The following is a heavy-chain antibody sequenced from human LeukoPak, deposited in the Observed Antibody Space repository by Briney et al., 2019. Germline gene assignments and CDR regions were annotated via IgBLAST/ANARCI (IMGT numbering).Heavy chain of an antibody. CDR2: IYDSGST. Sequence: SETLSLTCSVSGGSISSSNNYWAWIRQSPGKGLDWIGSIYDSGSTNYNPSLKSRVTMSVDTSRNQFSLNLTSVTAADTAVYYCARTYYDFWSGHRYYFDYWGQGTLVTVSS. CDR1: GGSISSSNNY. V-gene: IGHV4-39*07. J-gene: IGHJ4*02. CDR3: ARTYYDFWSGHRYYFDY. D-gene: IGHD3-3*01.